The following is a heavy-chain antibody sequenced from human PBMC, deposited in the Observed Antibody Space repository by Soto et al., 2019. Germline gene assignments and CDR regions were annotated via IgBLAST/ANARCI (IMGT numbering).Heavy chain of an antibody. CDR1: GGSISSSNW. V-gene: IGHV4-4*02. CDR3: ARESTVTTHYYFDY. D-gene: IGHD4-17*01. CDR2: IYHSGST. Sequence: QVQLQESGPGLVKPSGTLSLTCAVSGGSISSSNWWSWVRQPPGKGLEWIGEIYHSGSTNYNPSLKRRATISVARSKTQFSLKLSSVTAADTAVYYCARESTVTTHYYFDYWGQGTLVTVSS. J-gene: IGHJ4*02.